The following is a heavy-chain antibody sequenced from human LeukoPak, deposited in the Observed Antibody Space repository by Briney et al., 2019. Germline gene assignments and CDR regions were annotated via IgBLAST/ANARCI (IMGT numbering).Heavy chain of an antibody. J-gene: IGHJ5*02. D-gene: IGHD3-22*01. CDR1: GGSFSGFH. V-gene: IGHV4-34*01. CDR2: IYYSGST. CDR3: ARRGYYDSSGYYPFDP. Sequence: SETLSLTCAVYGGSFSGFHWNWIRQPPGKGLEWIGSIYYSGSTYYNPSLKSRVTISVDTSKNQFSLKLSSVTAADTAVYYCARRGYYDSSGYYPFDPWGQGTLVTVSS.